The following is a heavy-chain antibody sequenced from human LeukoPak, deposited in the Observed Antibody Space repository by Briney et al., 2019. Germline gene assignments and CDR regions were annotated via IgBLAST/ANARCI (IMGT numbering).Heavy chain of an antibody. Sequence: GASVKVSCKASGYTFTSYDINWVRQATGQGLEWMGWMNPNSGNTNYAQKLQGRVTMTTDRFTSIAYMELRSLRSDDTAVYYCARDARGMITFGGVIADYWGQGTLVTVSS. CDR2: MNPNSGNT. CDR1: GYTFTSYD. D-gene: IGHD3-16*02. CDR3: ARDARGMITFGGVIADY. J-gene: IGHJ4*02. V-gene: IGHV1-18*01.